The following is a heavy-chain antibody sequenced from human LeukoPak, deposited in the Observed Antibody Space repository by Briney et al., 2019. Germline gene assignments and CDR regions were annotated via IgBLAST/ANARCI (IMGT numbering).Heavy chain of an antibody. V-gene: IGHV4-59*08. Sequence: SETLSLTCTVSGGSISSYYWSWIRQPPGKGLEWIGYIYYSGSTNYNPSLKSRVTISVDTSKNQFSLKLSSVTAADTAVYYCARHVYPKSWFDPWGQGTLVTVSS. CDR2: IYYSGST. J-gene: IGHJ5*02. CDR1: GGSISSYY. CDR3: ARHVYPKSWFDP.